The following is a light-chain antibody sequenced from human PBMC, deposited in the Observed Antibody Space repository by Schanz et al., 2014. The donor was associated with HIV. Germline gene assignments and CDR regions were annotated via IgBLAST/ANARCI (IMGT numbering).Light chain of an antibody. CDR3: AAWDGGLNGRV. V-gene: IGLV1-44*01. CDR1: SSNIGSNY. Sequence: QSVLTQPPSASGTPGQRVTILCSGSSSNIGSNYANWYQPLPGTAPKLLIYATYQRPTGVPDRFSGSGSATSASLAISGLQSDDEADYYCAAWDGGLNGRVFGGGTKLTVL. J-gene: IGLJ3*02. CDR2: ATY.